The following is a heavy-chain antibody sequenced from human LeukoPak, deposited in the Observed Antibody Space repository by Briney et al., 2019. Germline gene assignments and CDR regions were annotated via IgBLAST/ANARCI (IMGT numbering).Heavy chain of an antibody. CDR2: INTDGSST. CDR3: ARGAGTIFGVVIPSNYMDV. Sequence: GGSLRLSCAASGFTFSTYWMHWVRHAPGKGLVWVSRINTDGSSTSYADSVKGRFTISRDNAKNTLYLQMDSLRAEDTAVYYCARGAGTIFGVVIPSNYMDVWGKGTTVTVSS. V-gene: IGHV3-74*01. D-gene: IGHD3-3*01. CDR1: GFTFSTYW. J-gene: IGHJ6*03.